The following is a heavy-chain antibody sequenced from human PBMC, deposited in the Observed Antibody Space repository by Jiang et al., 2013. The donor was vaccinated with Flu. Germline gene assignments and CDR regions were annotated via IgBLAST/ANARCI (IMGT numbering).Heavy chain of an antibody. D-gene: IGHD3-3*01. CDR2: ISHDGTDI. Sequence: LSSCSLSDSPSTRMLCTGSASLQARTEGVALISHDGTDIYYADSVRGRFTISRDNSKNILSLQMNNLRGDDTAVYYCAREYYDFWTGPVPYYYGLDVWGQGTTVTVSS. V-gene: IGHV3-30-3*01. CDR3: AREYYDFWTGPVPYYYGLDV. CDR1: DSPSTRML. J-gene: IGHJ6*02.